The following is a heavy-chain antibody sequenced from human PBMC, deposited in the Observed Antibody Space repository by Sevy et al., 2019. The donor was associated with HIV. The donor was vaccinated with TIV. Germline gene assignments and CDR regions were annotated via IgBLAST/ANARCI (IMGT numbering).Heavy chain of an antibody. V-gene: IGHV3-49*03. CDR2: IRSNAYGGTT. CDR1: GFTFGDYA. D-gene: IGHD7-27*01. Sequence: SLRLSCTASGFTFGDYAMSWFRQAPGKELEWVGFIRSNAYGGTTEYAASVKGRFTISRDDSKSIAYLQMNSLKTEDTAVYCCTRDWVAFDIWGQGTMVTVSS. CDR3: TRDWVAFDI. J-gene: IGHJ3*02.